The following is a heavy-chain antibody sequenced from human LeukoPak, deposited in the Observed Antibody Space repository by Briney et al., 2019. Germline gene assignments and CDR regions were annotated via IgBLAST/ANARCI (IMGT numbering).Heavy chain of an antibody. V-gene: IGHV3-30-3*01. D-gene: IGHD3-3*01. CDR3: ARRAGDFWSGYYEAGGALDY. CDR2: ISYDGSNK. CDR1: GFTFSSYA. J-gene: IGHJ4*02. Sequence: PGRSLRLSCAASGFTFSSYAMHWVRQAPGKGLEWVAVISYDGSNKYYADSVKGRFTISRDNSKNTLYLQMNSLRAEDTAVYYCARRAGDFWSGYYEAGGALDYWGQGTLVTVSS.